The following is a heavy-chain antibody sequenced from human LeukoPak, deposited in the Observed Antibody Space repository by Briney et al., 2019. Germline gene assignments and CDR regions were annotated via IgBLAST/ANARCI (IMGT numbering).Heavy chain of an antibody. D-gene: IGHD1-26*01. CDR2: MDKETNLYAT. J-gene: IGHJ5*02. Sequence: GGSLRLSCVASGFTFSDSAIHWVRQSSGKGLEWIGHMDKETNLYATALAASVKGRFTVSRDDSKNTAYLHMNSLKTEDTALYYCTRESGTDNWFDPWGQGTLVTVSS. CDR1: GFTFSDSA. V-gene: IGHV3-73*01. CDR3: TRESGTDNWFDP.